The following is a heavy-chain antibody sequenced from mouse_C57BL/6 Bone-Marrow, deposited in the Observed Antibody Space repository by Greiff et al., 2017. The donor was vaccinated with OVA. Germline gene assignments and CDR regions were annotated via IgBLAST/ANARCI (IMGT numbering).Heavy chain of an antibody. V-gene: IGHV5-17*01. J-gene: IGHJ1*03. CDR2: ISSGSSTI. Sequence: EVQVVESGGGLVKPGGSLKLSCAASGFTFSDYGMHWVRQAPEKGLEWVAYISSGSSTIYYADTVKGRFTISRDNAKNTLFLQMTSLRSEDTAMYYCARRISWGYFDVWGTGTTVTVSS. D-gene: IGHD2-12*01. CDR1: GFTFSDYG. CDR3: ARRISWGYFDV.